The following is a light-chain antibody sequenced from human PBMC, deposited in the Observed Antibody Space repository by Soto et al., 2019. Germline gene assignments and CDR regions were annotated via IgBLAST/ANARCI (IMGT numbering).Light chain of an antibody. J-gene: IGLJ2*01. V-gene: IGLV6-57*04. CDR1: SGSIARNY. CDR3: QSYDTINQAGI. Sequence: KFMLTQPHSVSESPGKTVTISCTRSSGSIARNYVQWYQQRPGGAPTTVIYQDNQRPSGVPDRFSGSIDSSSNSASLTISGLKTEDEADYYCQSYDTINQAGIFGGGTKVTVL. CDR2: QDN.